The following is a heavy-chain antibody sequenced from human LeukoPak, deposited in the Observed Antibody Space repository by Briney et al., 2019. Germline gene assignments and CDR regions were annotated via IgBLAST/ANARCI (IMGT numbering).Heavy chain of an antibody. CDR1: GYTFTSYG. CDR2: ISAYNGNT. CDR3: ARGGRVVVPAAKGDLYYYMDV. Sequence: ASVKVSYKASGYTFTSYGISWVRQAPGQGLEWMGWISAYNGNTNYAQKLQGRVTMTTDTSTSTAYMELRSLRSDDTAVYYCARGGRVVVPAAKGDLYYYMDVWGKGTTVTVSS. J-gene: IGHJ6*03. D-gene: IGHD2-2*01. V-gene: IGHV1-18*01.